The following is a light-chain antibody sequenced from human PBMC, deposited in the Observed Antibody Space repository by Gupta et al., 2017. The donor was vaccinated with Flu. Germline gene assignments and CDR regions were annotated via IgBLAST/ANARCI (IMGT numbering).Light chain of an antibody. Sequence: QSALTQPAAVSGSTGQSITISCPGTSSDVGGYNYVSLYQQHPGNSPKLMIYEVSNRPSGVSTRFSGSKSGNTASLSISVLQAEDAADYYCSSYTSSSTLSVFGTGTKVTVL. CDR3: SSYTSSSTLSV. V-gene: IGLV2-14*01. CDR2: EVS. J-gene: IGLJ1*01. CDR1: SSDVGGYNY.